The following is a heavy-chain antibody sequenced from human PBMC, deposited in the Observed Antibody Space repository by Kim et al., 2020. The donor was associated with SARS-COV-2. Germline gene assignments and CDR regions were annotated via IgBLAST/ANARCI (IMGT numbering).Heavy chain of an antibody. D-gene: IGHD3-3*01. J-gene: IGHJ4*02. CDR2: IYYSGST. V-gene: IGHV4-31*03. Sequence: SETLSLTCTVPGGSISSGGYYWSWIRQHPGKGLEWIGYIYYSGSTYYNPSLKSRVTISVDTSKNQFSLKLSSVTAADTAVYYCARVRSFFGVVRNFDYWGQGTLVTVSS. CDR3: ARVRSFFGVVRNFDY. CDR1: GGSISSGGYY.